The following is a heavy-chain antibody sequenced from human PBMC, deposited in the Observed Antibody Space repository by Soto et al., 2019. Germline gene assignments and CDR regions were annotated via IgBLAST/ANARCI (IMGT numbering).Heavy chain of an antibody. D-gene: IGHD3-22*01. CDR3: ARGRYYDSSGLYYFDY. V-gene: IGHV4-39*07. J-gene: IGHJ4*02. CDR1: GGSISSGGYY. Sequence: SETLSLTCTVSGGSISSGGYYWSWIRQPPGKGLEWIGSIYYSGSTYYRPSLKSRVTISVDTSKNQFSLKLSSVTAADTAVYYCARGRYYDSSGLYYFDYWGQGTLVTVSS. CDR2: IYYSGST.